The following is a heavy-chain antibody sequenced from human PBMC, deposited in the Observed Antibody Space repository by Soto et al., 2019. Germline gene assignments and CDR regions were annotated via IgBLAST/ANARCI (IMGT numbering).Heavy chain of an antibody. V-gene: IGHV3-21*01. J-gene: IGHJ1*01. CDR3: ARDLGCSGGSCYVEYFQH. CDR1: GFTFSSYS. Sequence: EVQLVESGGGLVKPGGSLRLSCAASGFTFSSYSMNWVRQAPGKGLEWVSSISSSSSYIYYADSVKGRFTISRDNAKNSLYLQMNSLRAEDTAVYYCARDLGCSGGSCYVEYFQHWGQGTLVTVPS. CDR2: ISSSSSYI. D-gene: IGHD2-15*01.